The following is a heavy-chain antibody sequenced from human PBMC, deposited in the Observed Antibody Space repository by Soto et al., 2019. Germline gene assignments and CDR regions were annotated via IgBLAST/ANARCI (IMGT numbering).Heavy chain of an antibody. CDR3: ARVFSDSSSFFDP. CDR1: GGSISSGNYY. V-gene: IGHV4-31*03. J-gene: IGHJ5*02. CDR2: IYYSGST. D-gene: IGHD6-13*01. Sequence: QVQLQESGPGLVKPSQALSLTCTVSGGSISSGNYYWSWIRQHPGKGLEWIGYIYYSGSTSYNPSLKSRVTISVDTSKNHFSLKLSSVTAADTAVYYCARVFSDSSSFFDPWGQVTLVTVSS.